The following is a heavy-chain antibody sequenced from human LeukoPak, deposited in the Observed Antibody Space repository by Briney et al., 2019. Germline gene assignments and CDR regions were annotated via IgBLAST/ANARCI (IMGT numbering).Heavy chain of an antibody. CDR2: MNPNSGNT. CDR1: GYTFTSYD. V-gene: IGHV1-8*01. D-gene: IGHD3-10*01. J-gene: IGHJ5*02. CDR3: ARQLWFGEASDWFDP. Sequence: ASVKVSCKASGYTFTSYDINWLRQASGQGLEWMGWMNPNSGNTGYAQKFQGRVTMTRNTSISTAYMELSSLRSEDTAVYYCARQLWFGEASDWFDPWGQGTLVTVSS.